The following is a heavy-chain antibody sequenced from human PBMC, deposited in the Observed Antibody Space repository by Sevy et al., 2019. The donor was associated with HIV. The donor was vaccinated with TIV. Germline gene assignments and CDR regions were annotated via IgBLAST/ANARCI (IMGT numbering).Heavy chain of an antibody. J-gene: IGHJ4*02. CDR1: GFTFSGYW. Sequence: GGSLRLSCAASGFTFSGYWMSWVRQAPGKGLEWVANIKYDGSAKYYVDSVKGRFTISRDNARESLYLQIDSLRAEDTAIYYCARERPGSAVAAEYWGQGTLVTVSS. CDR2: IKYDGSAK. V-gene: IGHV3-7*01. D-gene: IGHD6-19*01. CDR3: ARERPGSAVAAEY.